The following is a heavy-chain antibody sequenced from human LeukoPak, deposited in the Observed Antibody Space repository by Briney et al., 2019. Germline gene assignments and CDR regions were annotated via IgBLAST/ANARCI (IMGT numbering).Heavy chain of an antibody. CDR3: ARCTKGFRGLYYYDSSGIAP. CDR2: INHSGST. D-gene: IGHD3-22*01. V-gene: IGHV4-34*01. CDR1: GGSFSGYY. J-gene: IGHJ5*02. Sequence: SETLSLTCAVYGGSFSGYYWSWIRQPPGKGLEWIGEINHSGSTNYNPSLKSRVTISVDTSKNQFSLKLSSVTAADTAVYYCARCTKGFRGLYYYDSSGIAPWGQGTLTTVSS.